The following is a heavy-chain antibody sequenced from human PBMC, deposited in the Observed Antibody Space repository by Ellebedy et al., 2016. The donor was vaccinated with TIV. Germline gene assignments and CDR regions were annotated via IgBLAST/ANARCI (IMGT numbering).Heavy chain of an antibody. Sequence: PGGSLRLSCAASGFNFSDYFMSRVRQAPGKGLEWVSFISTLSGYTHYRDSVKGRFTIFRDNAKTSLYLQMSSLRAEDTAVYYCARVVRDGYNGAHFDYWGQGTLVSVSS. CDR1: GFNFSDYF. D-gene: IGHD5-24*01. CDR2: ISTLSGYT. CDR3: ARVVRDGYNGAHFDY. J-gene: IGHJ4*02. V-gene: IGHV3-11*06.